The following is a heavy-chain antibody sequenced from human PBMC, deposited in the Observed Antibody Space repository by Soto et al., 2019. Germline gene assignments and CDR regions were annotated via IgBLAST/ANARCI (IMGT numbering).Heavy chain of an antibody. Sequence: GGSLRLSCAASGFTFSSYTMHWVRQAPGKGLEWVAVVSYDGSNKYYADSVKGRFTISRDNSKNTLYLQMNSLRAEDTAVYYCARDMIHRQYYYYDMDVWGQGTTVTVSS. J-gene: IGHJ6*02. D-gene: IGHD3-16*01. CDR1: GFTFSSYT. V-gene: IGHV3-30-3*01. CDR3: ARDMIHRQYYYYDMDV. CDR2: VSYDGSNK.